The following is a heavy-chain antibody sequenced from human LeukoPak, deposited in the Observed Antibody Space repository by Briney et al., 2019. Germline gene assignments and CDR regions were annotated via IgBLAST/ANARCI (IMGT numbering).Heavy chain of an antibody. CDR3: ARGDSGHFDY. J-gene: IGHJ4*02. V-gene: IGHV3-21*01. CDR2: ISTSGTYI. CDR1: GFTFSSYS. Sequence: PGGSLRLSCAASGFTFSSYSMNWVRQTPGKGLEWVSYISTSGTYIHYADSVKGRFSISRDIAKNSLYLQICSLRAEDTAVYYCARGDSGHFDYWGQGTLVTVSS. D-gene: IGHD6-19*01.